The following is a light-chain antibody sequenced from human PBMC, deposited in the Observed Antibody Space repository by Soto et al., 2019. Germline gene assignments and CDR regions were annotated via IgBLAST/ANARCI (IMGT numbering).Light chain of an antibody. Sequence: DIHMTQSPSTLSASVGDRVTITCRASQSISSWLALYQQKPGKAPKVLIYDASSLESGVPSRLSGSGSGTEFTLTISSLQPDDFATYYCQQYNSYWTFGQGTKVDIK. J-gene: IGKJ1*01. CDR3: QQYNSYWT. V-gene: IGKV1-5*01. CDR1: QSISSW. CDR2: DAS.